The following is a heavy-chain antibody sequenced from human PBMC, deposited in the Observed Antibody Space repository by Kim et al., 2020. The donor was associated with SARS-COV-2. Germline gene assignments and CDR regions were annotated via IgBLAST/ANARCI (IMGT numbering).Heavy chain of an antibody. CDR2: FDPEDGET. CDR3: ATVRNYYYGSGTLSWYFDL. V-gene: IGHV1-24*01. CDR1: GYTLTELS. D-gene: IGHD3-10*01. Sequence: ASVKVSCKVSGYTLTELSMHWVRQAPGKGLEWMGGFDPEDGETIYAQKFQGRVTMTEDTSTDTAYMELSSLRSEDTAVYYCATVRNYYYGSGTLSWYFDLWGRGTLVTVSS. J-gene: IGHJ2*01.